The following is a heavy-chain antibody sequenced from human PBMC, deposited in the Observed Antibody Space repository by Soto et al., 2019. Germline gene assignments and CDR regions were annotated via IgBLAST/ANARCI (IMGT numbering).Heavy chain of an antibody. CDR3: ARVCSSCNYYYYGMDV. J-gene: IGHJ6*02. CDR1: GFTFSSYW. CDR2: INSDGSST. Sequence: PGGSLRLSCAASGFTFSSYWMHWVRQAPGKGLVWVSRINSDGSSTSYADSVKGRFTISRDNAKNTLYLQMNSLRAEDTAVYYCARVCSSCNYYYYGMDVWGHGTTVTVSS. D-gene: IGHD6-13*01. V-gene: IGHV3-74*01.